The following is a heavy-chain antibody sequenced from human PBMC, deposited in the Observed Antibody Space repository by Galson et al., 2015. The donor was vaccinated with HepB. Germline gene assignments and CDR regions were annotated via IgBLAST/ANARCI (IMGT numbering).Heavy chain of an antibody. V-gene: IGHV5-51*01. J-gene: IGHJ4*02. D-gene: IGHD1-14*01. CDR1: GYSFTNYW. CDR2: IYPRDSDT. CDR3: ARQMAGNRDSDY. Sequence: QSGAEVKKSGESLKISCKGSGYSFTNYWIGWVRQMPGKGLEWMGIIYPRDSDTKYSPSFQGQVTISADKSISTAYLQWSSLKASDSALYYCARQMAGNRDSDYWGQGTLVTVSS.